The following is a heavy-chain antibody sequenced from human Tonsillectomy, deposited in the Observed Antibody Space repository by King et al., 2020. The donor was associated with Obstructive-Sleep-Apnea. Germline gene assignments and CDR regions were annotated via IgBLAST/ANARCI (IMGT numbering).Heavy chain of an antibody. V-gene: IGHV4-38-2*02. CDR1: GYSISMGYY. Sequence: QLQESGPGLVKPSETLSLTCTVSGYSISMGYYWGWIRQPPGKGLEWIGSIYHSGSTYYNPSLKCRVTISVDTSMNQFSLKLSSVTAADTAVYYCARGKAAAGLNDAFDIWGQGTMVTVSS. D-gene: IGHD6-13*01. CDR2: IYHSGST. CDR3: ARGKAAAGLNDAFDI. J-gene: IGHJ3*02.